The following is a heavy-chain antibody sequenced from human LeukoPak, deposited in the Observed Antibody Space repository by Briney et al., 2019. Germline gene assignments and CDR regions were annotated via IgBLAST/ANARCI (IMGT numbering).Heavy chain of an antibody. Sequence: GGSLRLSCAASGFTFDDYAMHWVRQAPGKGLEWVSGISWNSGSIGYADSVKGRFTISRDNAKNSLYLQMNSLRAEDTALYYCAKDMAMSEGGGDSPYYYYGMDVWGQGTTVTVSS. D-gene: IGHD2-21*02. J-gene: IGHJ6*02. V-gene: IGHV3-9*01. CDR1: GFTFDDYA. CDR3: AKDMAMSEGGGDSPYYYYGMDV. CDR2: ISWNSGSI.